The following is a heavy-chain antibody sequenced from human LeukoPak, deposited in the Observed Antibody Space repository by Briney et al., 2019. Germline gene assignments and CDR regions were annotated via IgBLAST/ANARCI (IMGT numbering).Heavy chain of an antibody. CDR3: ARDGTFDP. CDR2: ISSSSSTI. D-gene: IGHD1-26*01. V-gene: IGHV3-48*01. CDR1: GFTFSSYS. J-gene: IGHJ5*02. Sequence: GGSLRLSCAVSGFTFSSYSMNWVRQAPGKGLEWVSYISSSSSTIYYADSVKGRFIISRDNAKNSLYLQMNSLRAEDTAVYYCARDGTFDPWGQGTLVTVSS.